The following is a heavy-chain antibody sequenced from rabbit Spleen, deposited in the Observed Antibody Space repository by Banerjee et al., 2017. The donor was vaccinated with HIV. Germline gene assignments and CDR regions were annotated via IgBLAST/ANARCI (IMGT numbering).Heavy chain of an antibody. Sequence: QEQLEESGGGLVQPEGSLTLTCTASGFSFSSIHWICWVRQAPGKGLEWIACIDSSDGDTDYANWPKGRFTISKTSSTTVTLQMTSLTAADTATYFCARDRGSGWDDAFDPWGPGTLVTVS. D-gene: IGHD4-1*01. CDR3: ARDRGSGWDDAFDP. J-gene: IGHJ2*01. CDR2: IDSSDGDT. V-gene: IGHV1S45*01. CDR1: GFSFSSIHW.